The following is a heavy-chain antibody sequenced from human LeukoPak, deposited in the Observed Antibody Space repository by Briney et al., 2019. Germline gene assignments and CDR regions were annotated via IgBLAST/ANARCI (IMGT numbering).Heavy chain of an antibody. CDR1: GFTFSSYA. J-gene: IGHJ4*02. CDR2: ISGSGGST. V-gene: IGHV3-23*01. D-gene: IGHD3-3*01. Sequence: GGSLRLSCAASGFTFSSYAMSWVRQAPGKGLEWVSAISGSGGSTYYADSVKGRFTISRDNSKNTLYLQMDSLRAEDTAVYYCAKVRREWLFYYFDYWGQGTLVTVSS. CDR3: AKVRREWLFYYFDY.